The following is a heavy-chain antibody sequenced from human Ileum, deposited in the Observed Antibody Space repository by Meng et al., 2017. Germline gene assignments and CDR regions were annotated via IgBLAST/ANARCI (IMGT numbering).Heavy chain of an antibody. CDR3: ARVAAAGRN. Sequence: QLQLVQSGGEVRTPGSSVKVSCKASGGTFSSFAISWVRQAPGQGLEWMGGIIPIFGSADYAQKFQGRVTITADKSTSTAYMELSSLRSEDTAVYYCARVAAAGRNWGQGTLVTVSS. CDR1: GGTFSSFA. D-gene: IGHD6-13*01. J-gene: IGHJ4*02. V-gene: IGHV1-69*06. CDR2: IIPIFGSA.